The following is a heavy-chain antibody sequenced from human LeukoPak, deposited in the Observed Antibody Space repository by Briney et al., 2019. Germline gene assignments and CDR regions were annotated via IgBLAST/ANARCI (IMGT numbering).Heavy chain of an antibody. CDR2: IRTKPNNYAT. D-gene: IGHD2-8*01. J-gene: IGHJ6*02. Sequence: PGGSLRLSCAASGFTFSGSAMHWVRQASGKGLEWVGRIRTKPNNYATAYAVSVRGRFTISRDDSKNTAYLQMNSLKTEDTAVYYCTTTNSGYGMDVWGQGTTVTVPS. V-gene: IGHV3-73*01. CDR1: GFTFSGSA. CDR3: TTTNSGYGMDV.